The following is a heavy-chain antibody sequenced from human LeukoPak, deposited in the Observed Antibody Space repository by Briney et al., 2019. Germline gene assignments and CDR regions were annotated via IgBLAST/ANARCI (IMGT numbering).Heavy chain of an antibody. V-gene: IGHV3-30*02. J-gene: IGHJ1*01. CDR3: AKGIVPAAIEGGFQH. CDR1: GFTFSSYG. D-gene: IGHD2-2*02. CDR2: IRYDGSNK. Sequence: GGSLRLSCAASGFTFSSYGMHWVRQAPGKGLEWVAFIRYDGSNKYYADSVKGRFTISRDNSKNTLYLQMNSLRAEDTAVYYCAKGIVPAAIEGGFQHWGQDTLVTVSS.